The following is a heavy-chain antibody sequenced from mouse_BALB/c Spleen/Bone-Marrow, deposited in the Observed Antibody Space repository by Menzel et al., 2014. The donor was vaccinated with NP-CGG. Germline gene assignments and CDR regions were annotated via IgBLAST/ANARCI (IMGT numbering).Heavy chain of an antibody. CDR2: INPASSTI. CDR3: AKNYYYGYVAY. D-gene: IGHD1-2*01. J-gene: IGHJ3*01. V-gene: IGHV4-1*02. CDR1: GFDFXRYW. Sequence: EVKLMESGGGLVQPGGSLKLSCAASGFDFXRYWMTWVRQAPGKGLEWIGEINPASSTINYTPSLKDKFIISRDNAKNTLYLQMGKVRSEDTALYYCAKNYYYGYVAYWGQGTLVTVSA.